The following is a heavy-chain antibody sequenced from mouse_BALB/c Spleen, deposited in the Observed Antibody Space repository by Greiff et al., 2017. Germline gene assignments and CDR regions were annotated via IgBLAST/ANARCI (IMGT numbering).Heavy chain of an antibody. D-gene: IGHD1-2*01. CDR1: GYTFTDYA. CDR2: ISTYYGNT. Sequence: QVPLQQSGAELVRPGVSVKISCKGSGYTFTDYAMHWVKQSHAKSLEWIGVISTYYGNTNYNQKFKGKATMTVDKSSSTAYMELARLTSEDSAIYYYARDYGSAWFAYWGQGTLVTVSA. CDR3: ARDYGSAWFAY. J-gene: IGHJ3*01. V-gene: IGHV1S137*01.